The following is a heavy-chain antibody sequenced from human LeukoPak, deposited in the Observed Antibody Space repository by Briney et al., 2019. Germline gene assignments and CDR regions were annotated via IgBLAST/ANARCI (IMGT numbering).Heavy chain of an antibody. V-gene: IGHV3-7*01. J-gene: IGHJ4*02. CDR2: IKQDGSEK. Sequence: GGSLGLSCAASGFTFSIYWMSWVRQAPGKGLEWVANIKQDGSEKYYVDSVKGRFTISRDNAKNSLYLEMNSLRAEDTAVYYCARDQRWRFNFDSWGQGILVTVSS. CDR1: GFTFSIYW. CDR3: ARDQRWRFNFDS. D-gene: IGHD4-23*01.